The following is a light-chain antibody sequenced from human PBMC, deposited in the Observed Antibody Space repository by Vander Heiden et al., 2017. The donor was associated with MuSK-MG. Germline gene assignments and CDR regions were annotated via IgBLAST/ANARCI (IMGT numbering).Light chain of an antibody. J-gene: IGLJ3*02. CDR2: EVT. V-gene: IGLV2-14*01. CDR3: SSHTSSATWV. Sequence: QSALTQPASVSGSPGPSITISCAGTSSDVGAYNYVSWYQQHPGKAPKLIIYEVTNRPSGVSNRFSGSKSGNTASLTISGLQAEDEADYYCSSHTSSATWVFGGGTKLTVL. CDR1: SSDVGAYNY.